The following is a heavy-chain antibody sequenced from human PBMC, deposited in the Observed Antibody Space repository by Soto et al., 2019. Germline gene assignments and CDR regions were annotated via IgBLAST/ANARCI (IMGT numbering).Heavy chain of an antibody. V-gene: IGHV4-59*01. CDR1: GGSISSYY. D-gene: IGHD6-13*01. CDR3: ARGGMRKQQPLDV. J-gene: IGHJ6*04. Sequence: PSETLSLTCTVSGGSISSYYWSWIRQPPGKGLEWIGYIYYSGSTNYNPSLKSRVTISVDTSKNQFSLKLSSVTAADTAVYYCARGGMRKQQPLDVWGKGTTVTVSS. CDR2: IYYSGST.